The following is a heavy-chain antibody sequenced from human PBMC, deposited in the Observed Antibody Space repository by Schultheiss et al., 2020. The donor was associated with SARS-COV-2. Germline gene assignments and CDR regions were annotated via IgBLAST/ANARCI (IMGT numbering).Heavy chain of an antibody. CDR3: ASRGAAAGRDYYYYGVDV. V-gene: IGHV5-51*01. CDR2: IYPGDSDT. J-gene: IGHJ6*02. CDR1: GYSFTSHW. D-gene: IGHD6-13*01. Sequence: GESLKISCKGSGYSFTSHWIGWVRQMPGKGLEWMGIIYPGDSDTRYSPSFRGQVTISADKSISTAFLQWSSLKASDTAMYYCASRGAAAGRDYYYYGVDVWGQGTTVTVSS.